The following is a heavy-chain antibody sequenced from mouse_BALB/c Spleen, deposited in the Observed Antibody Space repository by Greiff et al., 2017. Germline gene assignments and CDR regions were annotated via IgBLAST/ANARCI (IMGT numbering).Heavy chain of an antibody. CDR3: AREVVRRQGAWFAY. CDR2: ISSGGST. J-gene: IGHJ3*01. D-gene: IGHD2-14*01. V-gene: IGHV5-6-5*01. CDR1: GFTFSSYA. Sequence: EVQVVESGGGLVKPGGSLKLSCAASGFTFSSYAMSWVRQTPEKRLAWVASISSGGSTYYPDSVKGRFTISRDNARNILYLQMSSLRSEDTAMYYCAREVVRRQGAWFAYWGQGTLVTVSA.